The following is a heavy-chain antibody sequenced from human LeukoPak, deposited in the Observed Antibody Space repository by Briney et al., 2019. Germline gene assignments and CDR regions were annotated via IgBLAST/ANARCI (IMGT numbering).Heavy chain of an antibody. CDR3: ARHLDYYGSGSYLGF. V-gene: IGHV4-39*01. CDR1: GGSITSSSHD. D-gene: IGHD3-10*01. CDR2: IHHSGIT. Sequence: SETLSLTCTVSGGSITSSSHDWGSTRQPPGKGLEWIGSIHHSGITYYIPSLKSRVTISVDTSKNQFSLKLNSVTAADTAVYYCARHLDYYGSGSYLGFWGQGTLVTVSS. J-gene: IGHJ4*02.